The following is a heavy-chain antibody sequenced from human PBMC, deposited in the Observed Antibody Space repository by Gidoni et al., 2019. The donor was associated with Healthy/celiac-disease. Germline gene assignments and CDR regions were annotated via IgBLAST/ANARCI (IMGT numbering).Heavy chain of an antibody. CDR3: AREGGAGYSSDY. V-gene: IGHV1-18*01. J-gene: IGHJ4*02. Sequence: QVQLLQSGAEVKKPGASVTVPCKAFGFTFTSSGITWVRQAPGQGLEWMGWIRAYNGNTNYAQKLQSRVTMTTDTSTSTAYMGLRSLRSDDTAVYYCAREGGAGYSSDYWGQGTLVTVSS. CDR2: IRAYNGNT. D-gene: IGHD5-18*01. CDR1: GFTFTSSG.